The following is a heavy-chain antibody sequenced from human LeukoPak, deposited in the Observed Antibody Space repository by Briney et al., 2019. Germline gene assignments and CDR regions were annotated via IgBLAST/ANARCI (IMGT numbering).Heavy chain of an antibody. Sequence: ASVKVSCKASGYTFTSFGISWVRQAPGQGLEWMGWIRPYNGSTNYAQNLQGRVTMTTDTSTRTAYMELRSLRSDDTAVYYCARELGGYTGYDPIDFDYWGQGTLVTVSS. CDR2: IRPYNGST. CDR3: ARELGGYTGYDPIDFDY. V-gene: IGHV1-18*01. CDR1: GYTFTSFG. D-gene: IGHD5-12*01. J-gene: IGHJ4*02.